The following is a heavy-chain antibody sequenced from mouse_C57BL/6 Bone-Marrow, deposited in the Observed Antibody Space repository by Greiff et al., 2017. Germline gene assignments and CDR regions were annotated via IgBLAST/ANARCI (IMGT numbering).Heavy chain of an antibody. CDR3: ARSEEGYYGSSYLYYAMDY. D-gene: IGHD1-1*01. CDR1: GYTFTSYW. J-gene: IGHJ4*01. Sequence: QVQLQQPGAELVRPGTSVKLSCKASGYTFTSYWMHWVKQRPGQGLEWIGVIDPSDSYTNYNQKFKGKATLTVDTSSSTAYMQLSSLTSEDSAVYYCARSEEGYYGSSYLYYAMDYWGQGTSVTVSS. V-gene: IGHV1-59*01. CDR2: IDPSDSYT.